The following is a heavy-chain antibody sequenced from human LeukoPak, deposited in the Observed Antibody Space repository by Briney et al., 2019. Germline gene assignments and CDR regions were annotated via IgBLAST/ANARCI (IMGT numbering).Heavy chain of an antibody. D-gene: IGHD4-23*01. CDR2: IYSGGST. V-gene: IGHV3-66*02. CDR1: GFTVSSNY. J-gene: IGHJ1*01. CDR3: VRFYGGNSEYFQH. Sequence: GGSLRLSCAASGFTVSSNYMSWVRQAPGKGLEWVSLIYSGGSTYYADSVKGRFTISRDNSKNTLYLQMNSLRAEDTAVYYCVRFYGGNSEYFQHWGQGTLVTVSS.